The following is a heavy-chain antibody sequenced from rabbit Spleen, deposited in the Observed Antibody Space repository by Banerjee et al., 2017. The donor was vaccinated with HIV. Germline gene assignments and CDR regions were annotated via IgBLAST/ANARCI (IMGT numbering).Heavy chain of an antibody. J-gene: IGHJ4*01. CDR3: ARDPGGGYAAYGFATLNL. D-gene: IGHD6-1*01. CDR2: IYPDGSGST. CDR1: GFSFSTSYY. Sequence: QSLEESGGDMVKPGASLTLTCTSSGFSFSTSYYMCWVRQAPGKGPEWIGCIYPDGSGSTAYASWAKGRFTISKTSSTTVTLQMTSLTAADTATYFCARDPGGGYAAYGFATLNLWGPGTLVTVS. V-gene: IGHV1S40*01.